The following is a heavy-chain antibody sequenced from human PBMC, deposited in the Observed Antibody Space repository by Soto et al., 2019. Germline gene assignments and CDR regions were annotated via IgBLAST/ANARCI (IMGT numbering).Heavy chain of an antibody. Sequence: SETLSLTCTVSGGSISSYYWNWIRQPPGKGLEWIGCIYDSGSTNYNPSLKSRVTISVDTSKNQFSLKLSSVTAADTAVYYCASGVYCSSTGWYTRAAHTKLRFDPWGRGTLVTVSS. CDR2: IYDSGST. V-gene: IGHV4-59*01. CDR1: GGSISSYY. CDR3: ASGVYCSSTGWYTRAAHTKLRFDP. J-gene: IGHJ5*02. D-gene: IGHD2-2*02.